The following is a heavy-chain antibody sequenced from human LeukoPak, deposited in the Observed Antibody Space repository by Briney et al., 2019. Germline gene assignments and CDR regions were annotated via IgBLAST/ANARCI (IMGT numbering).Heavy chain of an antibody. CDR2: IYYSGST. J-gene: IGHJ3*02. Sequence: PSETLSLTCTVSDGSFSSYSWNWIRQPPGRGLEWIGYIYYSGSTIYNPSLRSRVTISIDTSKNQFSLKLTSVTAADTAVYYCERLKARDGFDIWGQGTMVTVSS. V-gene: IGHV4-59*08. CDR3: ERLKARDGFDI. CDR1: DGSFSSYS.